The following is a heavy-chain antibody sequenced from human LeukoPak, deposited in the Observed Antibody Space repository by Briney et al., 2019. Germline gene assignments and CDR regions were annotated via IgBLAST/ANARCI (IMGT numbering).Heavy chain of an antibody. D-gene: IGHD1-26*01. J-gene: IGHJ4*02. CDR2: IYHSGST. Sequence: SETLSLTCTVSGYSISSGYYWGWIRQPPGKGLEWIGSIYHSGSTYYNPSLKSRVTISVDTSKNQFSLKLSSVTAAGTAVYYCARDASGSYSSGYWGQGTLVTVSS. CDR3: ARDASGSYSSGY. V-gene: IGHV4-38-2*02. CDR1: GYSISSGYY.